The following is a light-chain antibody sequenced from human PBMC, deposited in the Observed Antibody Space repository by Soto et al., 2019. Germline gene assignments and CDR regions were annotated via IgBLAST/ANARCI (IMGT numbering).Light chain of an antibody. CDR1: QSISSY. Sequence: DIQMPQSPSSLSASVGDRVTITCRASQSISSYLNWYQQKPGKAPKLLIYAASSLQSGVPSRFSVSGSGTDFTLTISSLQPEDFATYYCQPSYSTPRTFGQGTRLEIK. CDR2: AAS. J-gene: IGKJ5*01. CDR3: QPSYSTPRT. V-gene: IGKV1-39*01.